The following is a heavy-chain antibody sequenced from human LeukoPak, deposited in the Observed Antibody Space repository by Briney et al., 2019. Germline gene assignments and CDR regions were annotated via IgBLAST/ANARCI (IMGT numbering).Heavy chain of an antibody. CDR2: IYYSGST. J-gene: IGHJ5*02. V-gene: IGHV4-59*12. CDR1: GGSISSYY. CDR3: ARAQKQQLVAWFDP. Sequence: SETLSLTCTVSGGSISSYYWSWIRQPPGKGLEWIGYIYYSGSTNYNPSLKSRVTISVDTSKNQFSLKLSSVTAADTAVYYCARAQKQQLVAWFDPWGQGTLVTVSS. D-gene: IGHD6-13*01.